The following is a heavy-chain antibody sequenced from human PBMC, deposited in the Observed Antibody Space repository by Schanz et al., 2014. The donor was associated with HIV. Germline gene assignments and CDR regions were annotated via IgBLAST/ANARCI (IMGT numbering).Heavy chain of an antibody. CDR3: AKDRITGTTGVPYYYYGMDV. J-gene: IGHJ6*02. CDR2: ISYDGSNK. Sequence: VQLLESGGGLVQPGGSLRLSCAASGFTVSTNYMSWVRQAPGKGLEWVAVISYDGSNKYYADSVKGRFTISRDNSKNTLYLQMNSLRAEDTAVYYCAKDRITGTTGVPYYYYGMDVWGQGTTVTVSS. D-gene: IGHD1-7*01. V-gene: IGHV3-30*18. CDR1: GFTVSTNY.